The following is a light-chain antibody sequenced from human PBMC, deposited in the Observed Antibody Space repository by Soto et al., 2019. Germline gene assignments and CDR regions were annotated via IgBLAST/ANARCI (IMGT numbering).Light chain of an antibody. CDR3: SSYGGSDSLRL. CDR2: EVS. CDR1: SSDVGGYNY. J-gene: IGLJ2*01. Sequence: QSALTQPPSASGSPGQSVTISCTGTSSDVGGYNYVSWYQQHPGKAPKLMIYEVSRRPSGVPDRFSGSKSGNTASLTISGLQAEDEAEYYCSSYGGSDSLRLFGGGTQLTVL. V-gene: IGLV2-8*01.